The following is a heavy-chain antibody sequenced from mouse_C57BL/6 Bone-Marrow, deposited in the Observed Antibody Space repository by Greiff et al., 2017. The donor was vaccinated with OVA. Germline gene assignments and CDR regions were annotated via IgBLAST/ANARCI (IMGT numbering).Heavy chain of an antibody. V-gene: IGHV14-2*01. D-gene: IGHD1-1*01. Sequence: EVQLVESGAELVKPGASVKLSCTASGFNIKDYYMHWVKQRTEQGLEWIGRIDPEDGETKYAPKFQGKATITADTSSNTAYLQLSSLTSEDTAVYYCALTTVVAPPFAWWGQGTLVTVSA. CDR3: ALTTVVAPPFAW. J-gene: IGHJ3*01. CDR1: GFNIKDYY. CDR2: IDPEDGET.